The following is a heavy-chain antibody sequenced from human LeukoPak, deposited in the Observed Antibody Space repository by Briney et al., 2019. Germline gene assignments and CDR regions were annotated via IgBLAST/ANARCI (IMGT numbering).Heavy chain of an antibody. V-gene: IGHV1-69*05. CDR1: GGTFSSYA. Sequence: SVKVSCKASGGTFSSYAITWVRQAPGQGLEWMGGFIPFLGTANNAQKFQGRVTITTDESTSTAYMGLSSLRSEDTAVYFCARGEPGYSSRWYVPDYWGQGTLVTVSS. CDR3: ARGEPGYSSRWYVPDY. J-gene: IGHJ4*02. D-gene: IGHD6-13*01. CDR2: FIPFLGTA.